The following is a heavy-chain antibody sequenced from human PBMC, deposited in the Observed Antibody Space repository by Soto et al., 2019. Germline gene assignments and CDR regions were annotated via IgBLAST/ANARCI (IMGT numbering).Heavy chain of an antibody. Sequence: ASVKVSCKASGYMFVTYGIDWVRQAPGQGLEWMGWISAYNGNTKYAQNLQGRVTMTTDASTSTAYMEMRSLRSDDTAVYYCARDLDGSGSYYTDYWGPGTLVTVSS. CDR1: GYMFVTYG. V-gene: IGHV1-18*01. J-gene: IGHJ4*02. D-gene: IGHD3-10*01. CDR3: ARDLDGSGSYYTDY. CDR2: ISAYNGNT.